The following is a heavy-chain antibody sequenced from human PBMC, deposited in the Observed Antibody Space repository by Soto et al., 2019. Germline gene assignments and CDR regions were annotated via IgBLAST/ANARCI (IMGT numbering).Heavy chain of an antibody. Sequence: QVQLVQSGAEVKKPGASVKVSCKASGYTFTSYYMHWVRQAPGQGLEWMGIINPSGGSTSYAQKFQRRVTMTRDTSTSTVYMELSSLRSEDTAVYYCARGTLWFGEPLNWFDPWGQGTLVTVSS. CDR1: GYTFTSYY. J-gene: IGHJ5*02. CDR3: ARGTLWFGEPLNWFDP. CDR2: INPSGGST. D-gene: IGHD3-10*01. V-gene: IGHV1-46*01.